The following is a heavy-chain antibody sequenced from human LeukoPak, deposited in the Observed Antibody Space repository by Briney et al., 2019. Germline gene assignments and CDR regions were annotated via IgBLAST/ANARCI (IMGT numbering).Heavy chain of an antibody. Sequence: GGSLRLSCAASGLTFSSYAMSWVRQAPGKGLEWVSAVSGSGGSTYYADSVKGLFTISRDNSKNTLYLQMNSLRAEDTAVYYCAKRMIRGVNHDAFDLWGQGTMVTVSS. CDR1: GLTFSSYA. CDR3: AKRMIRGVNHDAFDL. D-gene: IGHD3-10*01. V-gene: IGHV3-23*01. CDR2: VSGSGGST. J-gene: IGHJ3*01.